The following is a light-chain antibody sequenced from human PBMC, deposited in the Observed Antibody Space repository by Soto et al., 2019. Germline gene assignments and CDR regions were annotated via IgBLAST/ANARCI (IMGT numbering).Light chain of an antibody. J-gene: IGKJ4*01. Sequence: DIQMTHSPSSLSASVGDRATITCRASQGISNYLAWYQQIPGKVPKLLISAASTLQSGVPSRFSGSGSGTDYTLTISSLQPEDVATYYCQKYTNVPAFGGGTKVEIK. CDR2: AAS. CDR3: QKYTNVPA. V-gene: IGKV1-27*01. CDR1: QGISNY.